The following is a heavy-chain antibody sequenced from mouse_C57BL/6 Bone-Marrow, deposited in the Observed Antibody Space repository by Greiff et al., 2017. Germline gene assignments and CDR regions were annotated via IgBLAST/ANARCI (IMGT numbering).Heavy chain of an antibody. V-gene: IGHV5-15*01. Sequence: DVMLVESGGGLVQPGGSLKLSCAASGFTFSDYGMAWVRQAPRTGPEWVAFISNLAYSIYYADTVTGRFTISRENAKNTLYLEMSSLRSEDTAMYYCARGGTGYFDYWGQGTTLTVSS. CDR1: GFTFSDYG. D-gene: IGHD3-3*01. J-gene: IGHJ2*01. CDR2: ISNLAYSI. CDR3: ARGGTGYFDY.